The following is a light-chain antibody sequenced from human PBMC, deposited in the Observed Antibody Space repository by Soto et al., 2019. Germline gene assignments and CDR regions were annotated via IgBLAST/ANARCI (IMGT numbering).Light chain of an antibody. J-gene: IGKJ1*01. Sequence: EIVLTQFPGTLSLSPGERATLSCRASQSITSSNLAWYQQKPGQAPRLIIYGASNRATGIPDRFSGSGSGTDFTLTISRLEPEDFTVYSCLQYHNLWAFGQGTKVDIK. CDR3: LQYHNLWA. CDR2: GAS. V-gene: IGKV3-20*01. CDR1: QSITSSN.